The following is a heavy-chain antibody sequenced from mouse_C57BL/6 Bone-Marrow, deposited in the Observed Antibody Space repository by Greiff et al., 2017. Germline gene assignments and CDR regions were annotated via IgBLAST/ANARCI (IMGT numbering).Heavy chain of an antibody. J-gene: IGHJ4*01. CDR1: GSTFTSYW. D-gene: IGHD2-2*01. Sequence: QVQLQQPGAELVKPGASVKMSCKASGSTFTSYWITWVKQRPGQGLEWIGDIYPGSGSTNYNEKFKSKATLTVDTSSSTAYMQLSSLTSEDSAVYYCARGRGYDGAMDYWGQGTSVTVSS. CDR2: IYPGSGST. CDR3: ARGRGYDGAMDY. V-gene: IGHV1-55*01.